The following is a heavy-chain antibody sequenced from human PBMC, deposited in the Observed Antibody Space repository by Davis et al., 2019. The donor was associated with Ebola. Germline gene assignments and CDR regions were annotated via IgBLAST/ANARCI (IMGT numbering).Heavy chain of an antibody. J-gene: IGHJ4*02. CDR2: IDSSASTT. CDR3: AREAPFCGGDCLDY. Sequence: PGGSLRLSCAASGFTLSSYEINWVRQAPGKGLEWVSYIDSSASTTYYADSVKGRFTISRDNAKNSLFLQMNSLTAEDTALYYCAREAPFCGGDCLDYWGQGTLVTVSS. D-gene: IGHD2-21*01. CDR1: GFTLSSYE. V-gene: IGHV3-48*03.